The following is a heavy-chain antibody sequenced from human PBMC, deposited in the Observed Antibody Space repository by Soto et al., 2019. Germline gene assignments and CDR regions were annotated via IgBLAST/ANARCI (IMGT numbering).Heavy chain of an antibody. CDR3: AREIQLWLPTGGMDV. D-gene: IGHD5-18*01. J-gene: IGHJ6*02. Sequence: GGSLRLSCAASGFTFSSYGMHRVRQAPGKGLEWVAVIWYDGSNKYYADSVKGRFTISRDNSKNTLYLQMNSLRAEDTAVYYCAREIQLWLPTGGMDVWGQGTTVTVSS. CDR1: GFTFSSYG. V-gene: IGHV3-33*01. CDR2: IWYDGSNK.